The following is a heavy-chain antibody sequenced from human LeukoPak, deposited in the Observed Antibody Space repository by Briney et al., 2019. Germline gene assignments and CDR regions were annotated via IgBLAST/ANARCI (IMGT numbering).Heavy chain of an antibody. V-gene: IGHV3-49*04. CDR1: GFNFGVYA. CDR2: IKTKTGGGAT. J-gene: IGHJ1*01. CDR3: VRGGGGNSGWLFQH. D-gene: IGHD6-19*01. Sequence: GVSLRLSCTVSGFNFGVYAMSWVRQAPGKGLEWVGFIKTKTGGGATKYAASVEDRFIISRDDSKSIAYLQMSSLKTEDTAVYYCVRGGGGNSGWLFQHWGQGTLVSVSS.